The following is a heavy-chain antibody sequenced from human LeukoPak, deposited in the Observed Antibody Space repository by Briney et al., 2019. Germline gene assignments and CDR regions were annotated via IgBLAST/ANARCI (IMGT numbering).Heavy chain of an antibody. CDR1: GGSFSGYY. J-gene: IGHJ3*02. V-gene: IGHV4-30-4*01. Sequence: SETLSLTCAVYGGSFSGYYWSWIRQPPGKGLEWIGYIYYSGSTYYNPTLKSRVTISVDTSKNQFSLKLSSVTAADTAVYYCARDLGPPDYSSVAAFDIWGQGTMVTVSS. CDR2: IYYSGST. D-gene: IGHD2-15*01. CDR3: ARDLGPPDYSSVAAFDI.